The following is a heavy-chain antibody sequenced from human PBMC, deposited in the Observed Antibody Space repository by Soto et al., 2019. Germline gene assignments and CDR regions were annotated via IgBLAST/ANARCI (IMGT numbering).Heavy chain of an antibody. CDR2: IKQDGSEK. D-gene: IGHD3-22*01. Sequence: GGSLRLSCAASGFTFSSYWMSWVRQAPGKGLEWVANIKQDGSEKYYVDSVKGRFTISRDNAKNSLYLQMNSLRAEDTAVYYCERESYYYDSSGYLDYWGQGTLVTVSS. V-gene: IGHV3-7*03. CDR1: GFTFSSYW. J-gene: IGHJ4*02. CDR3: ERESYYYDSSGYLDY.